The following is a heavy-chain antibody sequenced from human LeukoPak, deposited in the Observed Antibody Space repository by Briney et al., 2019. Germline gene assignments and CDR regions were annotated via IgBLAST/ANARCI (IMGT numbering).Heavy chain of an antibody. D-gene: IGHD2-2*01. CDR3: TTRESAAPPGRRSYLGNY. J-gene: IGHJ4*02. CDR2: IKQDGSAK. Sequence: GGSLRLSCAASGFTFSSSWMSWVRQAPGKGLEWVANIKQDGSAKFYVDSVKGRFTISRDNAKNSLYLQMNSLKTEDTAVYYCTTRESAAPPGRRSYLGNYWGQGTLVTVSS. V-gene: IGHV3-7*03. CDR1: GFTFSSSW.